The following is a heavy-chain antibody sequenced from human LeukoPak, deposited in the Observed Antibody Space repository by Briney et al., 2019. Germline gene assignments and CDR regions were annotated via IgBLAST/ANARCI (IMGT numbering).Heavy chain of an antibody. Sequence: ASVKVSCKASGYTFTGYYIHWVRQAPGQGLEWMGWISPNSGGTNYAQKFQGRITMTGDTSISTAYMELSRLTSDDTAVYYCARGIIYYYYYMDVWGKGTTVTVSS. J-gene: IGHJ6*03. V-gene: IGHV1-2*02. CDR1: GYTFTGYY. CDR2: ISPNSGGT. CDR3: ARGIIYYYYYMDV.